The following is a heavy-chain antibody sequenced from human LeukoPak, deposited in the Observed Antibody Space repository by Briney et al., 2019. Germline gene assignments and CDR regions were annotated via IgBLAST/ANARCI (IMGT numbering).Heavy chain of an antibody. D-gene: IGHD6-6*01. CDR3: AREVTIAARPNYFDY. V-gene: IGHV1-46*01. CDR1: GYILTSYY. Sequence: ASVKVSCKASGYILTSYYMHWVRQAPGQGLEWMGIINPSGGSTSYAQKFQARVTMTRDMSTSTVYMELSSLRSEDTAVYYCAREVTIAARPNYFDYWGQGTLVTVSS. CDR2: INPSGGST. J-gene: IGHJ4*02.